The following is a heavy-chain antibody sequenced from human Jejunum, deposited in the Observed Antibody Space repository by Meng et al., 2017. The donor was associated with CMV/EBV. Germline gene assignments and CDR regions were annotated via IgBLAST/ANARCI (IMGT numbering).Heavy chain of an antibody. CDR1: TCPSSP. J-gene: IGHJ5*02. CDR3: APVGGWGTGTPTTLIT. D-gene: IGHD4-17*01. V-gene: IGHV3-23*01. CDR2: SRGSGEKT. Sequence: TCPSSPSSWARPARGQGPDWVCASRGSGEKTPYTASVTGGLSLSRDNSTNTLFLKMNGLRAEDTAIYYCAPVGGWGTGTPTTLITWGQGTLVTVSS.